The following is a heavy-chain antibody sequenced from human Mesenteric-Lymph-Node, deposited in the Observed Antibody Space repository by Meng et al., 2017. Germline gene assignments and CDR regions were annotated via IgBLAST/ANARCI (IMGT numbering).Heavy chain of an antibody. CDR3: ARGEVDARLRH. D-gene: IGHD2-15*01. J-gene: IGHJ4*02. CDR2: INHGGTP. Sequence: QPQHGGAGPYKPSEALSLAAAVYGGSLSGFYWSWIPQPPGKGREWIGEINHGGTPTYNPSLKSRVSISVDTSKSQFSLKLDSVTAADTAVYYCARGEVDARLRHWGQGTLVTVSS. V-gene: IGHV4-34*01. CDR1: GGSLSGFY.